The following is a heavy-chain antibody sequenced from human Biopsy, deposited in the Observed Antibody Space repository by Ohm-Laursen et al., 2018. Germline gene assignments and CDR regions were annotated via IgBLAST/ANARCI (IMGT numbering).Heavy chain of an antibody. V-gene: IGHV4-34*01. CDR2: INHSGRT. Sequence: SETLSLTCAVSGESFNGYYWSWIRQTPGKGLEWIGEINHSGRTNYNPSLKSRVTISVDTSKNQFSLKVRSVTAADTAVYYCVRDSRGGHLNTTLITGKNLDSWGQGILVTVSS. D-gene: IGHD3-16*01. CDR1: GESFNGYY. J-gene: IGHJ4*02. CDR3: VRDSRGGHLNTTLITGKNLDS.